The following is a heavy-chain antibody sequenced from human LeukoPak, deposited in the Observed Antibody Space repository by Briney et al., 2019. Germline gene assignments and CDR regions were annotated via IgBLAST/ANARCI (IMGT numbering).Heavy chain of an antibody. CDR2: ISSSSSYI. J-gene: IGHJ6*03. V-gene: IGHV3-21*01. Sequence: PGGSLRLSCAASGFTFSSYSMKWVRQAPGKGLEWVSFISSSSSYIYYADSVKGRFTISRDNAKNSLYLQMNSLRAEDTAVYYCAREPGIYYYYMDVWGKGTTVTVSS. CDR1: GFTFSSYS. D-gene: IGHD6-13*01. CDR3: AREPGIYYYYMDV.